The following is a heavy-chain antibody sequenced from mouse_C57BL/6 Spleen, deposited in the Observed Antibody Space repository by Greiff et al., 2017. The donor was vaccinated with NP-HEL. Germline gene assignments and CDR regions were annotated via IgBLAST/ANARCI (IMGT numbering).Heavy chain of an antibody. CDR2: IYPGDGDT. D-gene: IGHD2-4*01. V-gene: IGHV1-82*01. J-gene: IGHJ4*01. Sequence: QVQLQQSGPELVKPGASVKISCKASGYAFSSSWMNWVKQRPGKGLEWIGRIYPGDGDTNYNGKFKGKATLTADKSSSTAYMQLSSLTSEDSAVYFCARRDYDEMGGVMDYWGQGTSVTVSS. CDR1: GYAFSSSW. CDR3: ARRDYDEMGGVMDY.